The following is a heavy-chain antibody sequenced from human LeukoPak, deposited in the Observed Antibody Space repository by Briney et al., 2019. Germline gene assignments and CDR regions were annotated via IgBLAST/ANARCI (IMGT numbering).Heavy chain of an antibody. CDR3: ARGRGRFLANPIDY. CDR2: INHSGST. J-gene: IGHJ4*02. D-gene: IGHD3-3*01. V-gene: IGHV4-4*02. CDR1: GGSISSSNW. Sequence: PSGTLSLTCAVSGGSISSSNWWTWVRQPPGKGLEWIGEINHSGSTNYNPSLKSRVTISVDTSKNQFSLKLSSVTAADTAVYYCARGRGRFLANPIDYWGQGTLVTVSS.